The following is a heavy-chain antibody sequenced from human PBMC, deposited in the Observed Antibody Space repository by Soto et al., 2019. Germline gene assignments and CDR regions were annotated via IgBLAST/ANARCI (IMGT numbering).Heavy chain of an antibody. J-gene: IGHJ4*02. CDR2: ISAYNGNT. D-gene: IGHD4-17*01. CDR1: GYTFTRYG. CDR3: ARDYGDHDPADH. Sequence: QVQLVQSGAEVKKPGASVKVSCKASGYTFTRYGISWVRQAPGQGLEWMGWISAYNGNTNFAQKFQGRLTMITDTSTSTAYMELRSLRSDDTAVYYCARDYGDHDPADHWGQGTLVTVSS. V-gene: IGHV1-18*01.